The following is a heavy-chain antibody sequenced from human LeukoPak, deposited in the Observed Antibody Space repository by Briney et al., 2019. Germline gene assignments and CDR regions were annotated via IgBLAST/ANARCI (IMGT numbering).Heavy chain of an antibody. V-gene: IGHV1-2*02. D-gene: IGHD3-22*01. J-gene: IGHJ6*03. Sequence: ASVKVSCKASGYTFTGYYMHWVRQAPGQGLEWMGWINPNSGGTNYAQKFQGRVTMTRDTSISTAYMELSRLRSDDTAVYYCARHRYYYDSSGYPVQYYMDVWGKGTTVTISS. CDR2: INPNSGGT. CDR1: GYTFTGYY. CDR3: ARHRYYYDSSGYPVQYYMDV.